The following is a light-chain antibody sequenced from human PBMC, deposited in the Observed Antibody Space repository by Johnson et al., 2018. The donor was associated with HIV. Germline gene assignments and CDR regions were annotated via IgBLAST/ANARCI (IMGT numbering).Light chain of an antibody. CDR1: SCDIGNNY. V-gene: IGLV1-51*01. CDR3: GTWDTRLSAGHV. CDR2: DNN. J-gene: IGLJ1*01. Sequence: QSVLTQPPSVSAAPGQKVTISCSKSSCDIGNNYVSWHQQFPGTAPKFLIYDNNNRPSGIPDRISGSKSGTSATLGITRLQAGDEADDYCGTWDTRLSAGHVFGTGPKVTVL.